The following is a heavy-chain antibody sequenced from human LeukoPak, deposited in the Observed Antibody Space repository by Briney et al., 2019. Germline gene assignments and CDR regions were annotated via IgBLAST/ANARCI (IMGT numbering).Heavy chain of an antibody. CDR3: ARHGSGTSLALYP. V-gene: IGHV4-59*08. CDR1: GGSMSSYY. CDR2: ISYSGTT. J-gene: IGHJ5*02. Sequence: SETLSLTCTVSGGSMSSYYWSWIRQSPGKGLEWVGYISYSGTTNYNPSLKSRVTISLGPSQNRFSLNLTSVTAADTGVYYCARHGSGTSLALYPWGQGTLVTVSS. D-gene: IGHD3-10*01.